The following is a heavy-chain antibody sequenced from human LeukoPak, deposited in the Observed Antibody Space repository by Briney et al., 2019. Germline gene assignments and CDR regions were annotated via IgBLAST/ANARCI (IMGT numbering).Heavy chain of an antibody. CDR2: IVVGSGNT. D-gene: IGHD3-22*01. J-gene: IGHJ2*01. CDR1: GFTFTSSA. CDR3: ARGYYDSSGSPLDL. Sequence: GTSVKVSCKASGFTFTSSAMQWVRQARGQRLEWIGWIVVGSGNTNYAQKFQERVTITRDMSTSTAYMELSSLRSEDTAVYYCARGYYDSSGSPLDLWGRGTLVTVSS. V-gene: IGHV1-58*02.